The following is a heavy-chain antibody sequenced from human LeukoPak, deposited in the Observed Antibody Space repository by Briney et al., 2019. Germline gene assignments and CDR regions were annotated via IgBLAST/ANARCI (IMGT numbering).Heavy chain of an antibody. Sequence: GGSLRLSCAASGFTFSSYWMSWVRKAPGKGLEWVANIKQDGGEKYYVHSVKGRFTNSRDNAKNSLYLQMNSPRPEDTAVYYCAGRGDGNLYYFDHWVQGTLLTASS. CDR1: GFTFSSYW. V-gene: IGHV3-7*04. CDR2: IKQDGGEK. CDR3: AGRGDGNLYYFDH. J-gene: IGHJ4*02. D-gene: IGHD5-24*01.